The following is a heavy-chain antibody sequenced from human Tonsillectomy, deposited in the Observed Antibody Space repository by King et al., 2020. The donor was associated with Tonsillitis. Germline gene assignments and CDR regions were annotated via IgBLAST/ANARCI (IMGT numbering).Heavy chain of an antibody. CDR3: AKDTSGWYPPRVYYYYGMDV. V-gene: IGHV3-30*18. D-gene: IGHD6-19*01. CDR2: ISYDGSNK. J-gene: IGHJ6*02. CDR1: GFTFSSYG. Sequence: HVQLVESGGGVVQPGRSLRLSCAASGFTFSSYGMHWVRQAPGKGLEWVAVISYDGSNKYYVDSVKGRFTISRDNSKNTLYLQMNSLRAEDTAVYYCAKDTSGWYPPRVYYYYGMDVWGQGTTVTVSS.